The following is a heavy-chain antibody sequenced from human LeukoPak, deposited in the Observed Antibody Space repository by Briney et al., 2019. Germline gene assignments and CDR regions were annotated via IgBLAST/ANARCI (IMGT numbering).Heavy chain of an antibody. Sequence: GASVKVSCKASGYTFTSYYMHWVRQAPGQGLEWMGWINPNSGGTNYAQKFQGRVTMTRDTSISTAYMELSRLRSDDTAVYYCARVRRFRQQLVQDWFDPWGQGTLVTVSS. V-gene: IGHV1-2*02. D-gene: IGHD6-13*01. J-gene: IGHJ5*02. CDR3: ARVRRFRQQLVQDWFDP. CDR1: GYTFTSYY. CDR2: INPNSGGT.